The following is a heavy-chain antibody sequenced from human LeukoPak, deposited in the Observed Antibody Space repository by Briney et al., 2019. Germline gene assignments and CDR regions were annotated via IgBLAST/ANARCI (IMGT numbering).Heavy chain of an antibody. CDR1: GYTFTGYY. Sequence: ASVKVSCKTSGYTFTGYYMHWVRQAPGQGLEWMGWINPNSGGTNYAQKFQGRVTMTRDTFISTAYMELSRLRSDDTAVYYCARVEGYYGSGSSNGDDYWGQGTLVTVSS. CDR3: ARVEGYYGSGSSNGDDY. D-gene: IGHD3-10*01. CDR2: INPNSGGT. J-gene: IGHJ4*02. V-gene: IGHV1-2*02.